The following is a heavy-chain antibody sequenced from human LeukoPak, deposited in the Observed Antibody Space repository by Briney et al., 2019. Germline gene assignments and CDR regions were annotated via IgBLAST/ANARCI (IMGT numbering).Heavy chain of an antibody. V-gene: IGHV4-39*01. CDR1: GGSISSSSYY. CDR3: AKSGGYGLIDY. CDR2: IYSSGST. Sequence: SEALSLTCTVSGGSISSSSYYWGWIRQPPGKGLEWIGSIYSSGSTYYNASLQSRVTISIETSKNQISLRLNSVTAADTAMYYCAKSGGYGLIDYWGQGTLVTVSS. D-gene: IGHD1-26*01. J-gene: IGHJ4*02.